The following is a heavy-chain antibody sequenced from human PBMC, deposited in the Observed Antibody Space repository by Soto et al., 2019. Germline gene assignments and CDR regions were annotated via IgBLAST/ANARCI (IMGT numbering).Heavy chain of an antibody. J-gene: IGHJ5*02. D-gene: IGHD6-13*01. Sequence: ASVKVSCKASGYTFTSYDINWVRQATGQGLEWMGWMNPNSGNTGYAQKFQGRLTMSWTTSISTAYMELSSLTSDNTAVYYCARAGMPAAGTRGLVWFDPWGQGTLVTVSS. V-gene: IGHV1-8*01. CDR1: GYTFTSYD. CDR3: ARAGMPAAGTRGLVWFDP. CDR2: MNPNSGNT.